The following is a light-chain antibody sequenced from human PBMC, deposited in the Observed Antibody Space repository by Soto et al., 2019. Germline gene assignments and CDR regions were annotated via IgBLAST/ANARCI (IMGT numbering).Light chain of an antibody. CDR1: SSDVCGYNY. Sequence: QSALTQPASVSGSPGQSITISCTGTSSDVCGYNYVSWYQQHPGKAPKLMIYDVSNRPSGVSNRFSGSKSGNTASLTISWLQADDEADYYCSSYTSSSTVVFGGGTKLTVL. V-gene: IGLV2-14*01. CDR2: DVS. CDR3: SSYTSSSTVV. J-gene: IGLJ2*01.